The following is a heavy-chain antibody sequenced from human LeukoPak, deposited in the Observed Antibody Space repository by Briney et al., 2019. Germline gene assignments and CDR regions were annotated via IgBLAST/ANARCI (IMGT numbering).Heavy chain of an antibody. Sequence: PSETLSLTCAGYGGSFSGYYWRWIRQPPGKGLEWIGEINHSGSTNYNPSLKSRVTVSVDTSKNQFSLKLSSVTAADTAVYYCARNPFTMVRGVDYWGQGTLVTVSS. CDR1: GGSFSGYY. CDR2: INHSGST. D-gene: IGHD3-10*01. V-gene: IGHV4-34*01. J-gene: IGHJ4*02. CDR3: ARNPFTMVRGVDY.